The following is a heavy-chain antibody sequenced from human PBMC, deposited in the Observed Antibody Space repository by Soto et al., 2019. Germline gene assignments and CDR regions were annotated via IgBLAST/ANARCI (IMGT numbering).Heavy chain of an antibody. Sequence: SETLSLTCTVSGGSISSGDHYWTWIRQLPGKGLEWIGYIYYSGSSYYNPSLKSRVTISVDTSKNQFSLKLTSVTAADTAVYSCAREVRGRKIFDYWGQGALVTVSS. CDR3: AREVRGRKIFDY. D-gene: IGHD3-10*01. J-gene: IGHJ4*02. CDR1: GGSISSGDHY. V-gene: IGHV4-30-4*01. CDR2: IYYSGSS.